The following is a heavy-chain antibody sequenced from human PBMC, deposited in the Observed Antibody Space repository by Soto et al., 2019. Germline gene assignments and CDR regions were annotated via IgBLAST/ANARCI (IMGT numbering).Heavy chain of an antibody. V-gene: IGHV4-30-4*01. Sequence: QVQLQESGPGLVKPSQTLSLTCIVSGASLSSGDYYWSWIRQPPGKGLEWIAFIYYNGNNSYNPSLKRRVTIAIDTSNNQFSLTVRSVTAADTAVYYCARERRGGDSNGGVDYWGQGTLVTVSS. CDR2: IYYNGNN. D-gene: IGHD2-21*02. CDR3: ARERRGGDSNGGVDY. CDR1: GASLSSGDYY. J-gene: IGHJ4*02.